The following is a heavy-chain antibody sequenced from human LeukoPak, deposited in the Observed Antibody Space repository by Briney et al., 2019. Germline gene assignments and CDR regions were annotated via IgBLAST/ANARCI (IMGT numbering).Heavy chain of an antibody. V-gene: IGHV3-64D*09. CDR2: ISDTGGSR. Sequence: PGGSLRLSYSASGFTFSSHAMHWVRQAPGKGLEFVAVISDTGGSRYSADSVKDRFTISRDNSKNTLYLQMSSLRPEDTAVYYCVRDLWGFDYWGQGTLVTVSS. D-gene: IGHD2/OR15-2a*01. CDR3: VRDLWGFDY. J-gene: IGHJ4*02. CDR1: GFTFSSHA.